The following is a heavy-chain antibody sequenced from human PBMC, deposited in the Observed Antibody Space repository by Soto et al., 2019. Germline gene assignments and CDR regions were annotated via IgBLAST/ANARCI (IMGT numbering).Heavy chain of an antibody. CDR3: ARMTAVCGLDA. CDR1: GGSVSTTGYY. J-gene: IGHJ6*02. CDR2: IDYSGST. D-gene: IGHD4-4*01. Sequence: QVQLQESGPGLVKPSETLSLTCTVSGGSVSTTGYYWNWIRQPPGKGLEWIGYIDYSGSTGYNPSLKSRVAISVDTAKNQFSLKVNSVTAADTAVYYCARMTAVCGLDAWGQGTTVTVSS. V-gene: IGHV4-61*08.